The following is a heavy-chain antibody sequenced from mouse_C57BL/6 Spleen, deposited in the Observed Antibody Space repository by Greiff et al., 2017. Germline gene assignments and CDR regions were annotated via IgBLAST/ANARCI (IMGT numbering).Heavy chain of an antibody. CDR1: GYSFTSDY. CDR2: IYPGSGNT. D-gene: IGHD6-1*01. V-gene: IGHV1-66*01. Sequence: QVQLQQSGPELVKPGASVKISCKASGYSFTSDYIHWVKQRPGQGLEWIGWIYPGSGNTKYNEKFKGKATLTADTSSSTAYMQLSSLTSEDSAVYYCARGADAMDYWGQGTSVTVSS. J-gene: IGHJ4*01. CDR3: ARGADAMDY.